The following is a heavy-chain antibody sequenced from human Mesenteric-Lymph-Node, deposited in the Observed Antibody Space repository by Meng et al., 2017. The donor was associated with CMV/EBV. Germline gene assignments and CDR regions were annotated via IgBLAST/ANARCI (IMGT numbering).Heavy chain of an antibody. CDR2: IRSDGSSK. CDR3: AKAVSSTSCYTDY. CDR1: GFTFSSSG. V-gene: IGHV3-30*02. Sequence: GESLKISCAASGFTFSSSGMHWVRQAPGKGLEWVAFIRSDGSSKYYADSVRGRFTISSDNSKNTLYLQMNSLRAEDTAVYYCAKAVSSTSCYTDYWGQGTLVTVSS. J-gene: IGHJ4*02. D-gene: IGHD2-2*02.